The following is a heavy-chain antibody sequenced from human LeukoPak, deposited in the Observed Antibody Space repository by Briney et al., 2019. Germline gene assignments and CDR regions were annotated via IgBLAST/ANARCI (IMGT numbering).Heavy chain of an antibody. CDR3: ARAVNSLAYYDFWSGYGNWFDP. V-gene: IGHV3-66*01. Sequence: GGSLRLSCAASGFTVSSKYMSWVRQAPGKGLGWVSLIYSAGGINYADSVKGRFTISRDNSKNSLYLQMNSLRAEDTAVYYCARAVNSLAYYDFWSGYGNWFDPWGQGTLVTVSS. J-gene: IGHJ5*02. D-gene: IGHD3-3*01. CDR2: IYSAGGI. CDR1: GFTVSSKY.